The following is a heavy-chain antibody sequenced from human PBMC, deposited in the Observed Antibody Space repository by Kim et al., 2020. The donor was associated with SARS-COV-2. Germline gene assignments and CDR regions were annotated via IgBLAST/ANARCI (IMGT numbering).Heavy chain of an antibody. D-gene: IGHD3-3*01. V-gene: IGHV4-59*01. CDR2: IYYSGST. J-gene: IGHJ2*01. CDR1: GGSISSYY. CDR3: ARDHREWLQYTANWYFDL. Sequence: SETLSLTCTVSGGSISSYYGSWIRQPPGKGLEWIGYIYYSGSTNYNPSLKSRVTISVDTSKNQFSLKLSSVTAADTAVYYCARDHREWLQYTANWYFDLWGRGPLVTVSS.